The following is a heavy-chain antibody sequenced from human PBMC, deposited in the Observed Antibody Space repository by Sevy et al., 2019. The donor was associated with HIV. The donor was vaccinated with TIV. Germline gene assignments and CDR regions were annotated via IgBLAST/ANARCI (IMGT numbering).Heavy chain of an antibody. J-gene: IGHJ4*02. CDR2: INGHNGNT. D-gene: IGHD3-22*01. CDR3: ARDGYDGSGYQRGLFDF. CDR1: GYIFTSYG. Sequence: ASVKVSCKASGYIFTSYGISWVRQAPRQGLEWMGWINGHNGNTNYVQNLQGRVTMAKDTSTNTAYMELGSLRSDDTAVYDCARDGYDGSGYQRGLFDFWGQGTLVTVSS. V-gene: IGHV1-18*01.